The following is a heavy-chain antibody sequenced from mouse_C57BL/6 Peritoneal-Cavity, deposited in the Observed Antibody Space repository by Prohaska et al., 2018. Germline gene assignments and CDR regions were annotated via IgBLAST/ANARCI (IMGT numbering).Heavy chain of an antibody. Sequence: GAELVKPGASVKLSCKASGYTFTSYWMHWVKQRPGQGLEWIGMIHPNSGSTNYNEKFKSKATLTVDKSSSTAYMQLSILTSEDSAVYYCAREYDYDGIAYWCQGTLVTVSA. D-gene: IGHD2-4*01. CDR1: GYTFTSYW. CDR3: AREYDYDGIAY. J-gene: IGHJ3*01. CDR2: IHPNSGST. V-gene: IGHV1-64*01.